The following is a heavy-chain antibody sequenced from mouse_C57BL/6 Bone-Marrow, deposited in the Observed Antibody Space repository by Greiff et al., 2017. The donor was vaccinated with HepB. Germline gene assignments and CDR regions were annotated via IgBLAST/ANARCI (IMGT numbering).Heavy chain of an antibody. V-gene: IGHV1-39*01. CDR1: GYSFTDYN. J-gene: IGHJ2*01. D-gene: IGHD1-1*01. CDR3: ARLYYGSSYEYYFDY. Sequence: EVKLVESGPELVKPGASVKISCKASGYSFTDYNMNWVKQSNGKSLEWIGVINPNYGTTSYNQKFKGKATLTVDQSSSTAYMQLNSLTSEDSAVYYCARLYYGSSYEYYFDYWGQGTTLTVSS. CDR2: INPNYGTT.